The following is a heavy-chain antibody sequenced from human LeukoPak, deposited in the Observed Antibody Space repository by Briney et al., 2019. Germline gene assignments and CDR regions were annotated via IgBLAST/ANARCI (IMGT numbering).Heavy chain of an antibody. CDR1: GGSVSGYY. D-gene: IGHD3-16*01. CDR2: IHYSGII. J-gene: IGHJ4*02. V-gene: IGHV4-34*01. CDR3: ARGIDAYKGGNY. Sequence: PSETLSLTCTLYGGSVSGYYLTWVRQPPGKGLEWIGEIHYSGIINYNPSLESRVTMSLDTSRNQFSLNLTSVTAADTAVYYCARGIDAYKGGNYWGQGTLVTVSS.